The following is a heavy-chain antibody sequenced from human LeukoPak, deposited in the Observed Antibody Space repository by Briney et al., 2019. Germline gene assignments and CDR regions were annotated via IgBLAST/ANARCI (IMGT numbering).Heavy chain of an antibody. D-gene: IGHD4-23*01. CDR2: MGYEGIHK. CDR3: ARDLHGGYSSDY. J-gene: IGHJ4*02. V-gene: IGHV3-30*02. CDR1: GFTFNNFG. Sequence: GGSLRLSCAASGFTFNNFGMHWFRQAPGKGLEWVAFMGYEGIHKYYADSVKGRFTISKDNSKATLYLQMNSLRPEDTAVYYCARDLHGGYSSDYWGQGTLVTVSS.